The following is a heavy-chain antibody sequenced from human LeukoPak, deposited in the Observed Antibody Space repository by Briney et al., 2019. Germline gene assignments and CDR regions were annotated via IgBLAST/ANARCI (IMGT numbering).Heavy chain of an antibody. D-gene: IGHD1-26*01. CDR2: INHSGST. V-gene: IGHV4-34*01. CDR1: GGSFSGYY. J-gene: IGHJ5*02. CDR3: ARTRLGARDIRRRSNWFDP. Sequence: SETLSLTCAVYGGSFSGYYWSWIHQPPGKGLEWIGEINHSGSTDYNPSLKSRVTISVDTSKNQFSLKLSSVTAADTAVYYCARTRLGARDIRRRSNWFDPWGQGTLVTVSS.